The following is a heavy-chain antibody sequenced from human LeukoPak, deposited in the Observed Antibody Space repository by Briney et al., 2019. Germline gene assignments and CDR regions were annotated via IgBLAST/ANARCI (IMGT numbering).Heavy chain of an antibody. J-gene: IGHJ4*02. CDR1: GGSFSGYY. CDR3: ARGDHCSSTSCEFEASTTFFHFDY. D-gene: IGHD2-2*01. CDR2: INHSGST. Sequence: SETLSLTCAVYGGSFSGYYWSWIRQPPGKGLEWIGEINHSGSTNYNPSLKSRVTISVDTSKNQFSLKLSSVTAADTAVYYCARGDHCSSTSCEFEASTTFFHFDYWGQGTLVTVSS. V-gene: IGHV4-34*01.